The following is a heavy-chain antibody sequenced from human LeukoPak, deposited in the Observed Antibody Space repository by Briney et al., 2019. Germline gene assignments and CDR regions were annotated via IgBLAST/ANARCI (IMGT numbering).Heavy chain of an antibody. CDR3: SRTDGSGLYYYYSGMDF. J-gene: IGHJ6*02. CDR2: INPNSGGT. Sequence: ASVTVSCKASGYTFAGYYIHWVRQAPGQGPEWMGWINPNSGGTSFAQKFQGRVTMTRDTSISTAYMELSRLRSDDTAVYYCSRTDGSGLYYYYSGMDFWGQGTTVTVSS. CDR1: GYTFAGYY. V-gene: IGHV1-2*02. D-gene: IGHD3-10*01.